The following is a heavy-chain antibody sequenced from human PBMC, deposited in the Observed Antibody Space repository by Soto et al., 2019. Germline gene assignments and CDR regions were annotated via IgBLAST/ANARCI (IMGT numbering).Heavy chain of an antibody. J-gene: IGHJ6*02. D-gene: IGHD2-21*01. CDR2: IYYSGST. CDR1: GGSVSSGSYY. CDR3: ARLLWYGSGGYGMDV. V-gene: IGHV4-61*01. Sequence: QVQLQESGPGLVKPSETLSLTCTVSGGSVSSGSYYWSWIRQPPGKGLEWIGYIYYSGSTNYNPSLKSRVTRSVDTAKNQFYRKLSSVTAADTAVYYCARLLWYGSGGYGMDVWGQGTTVTVSS.